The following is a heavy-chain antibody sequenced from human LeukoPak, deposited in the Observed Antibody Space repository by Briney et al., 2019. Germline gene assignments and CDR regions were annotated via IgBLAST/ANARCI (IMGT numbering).Heavy chain of an antibody. V-gene: IGHV3-48*01. J-gene: IGHJ5*02. Sequence: PGGSLRLSCAASGFTFSSYSMNWVRQAPGKGLEWVSYISSSSSTIYYADSVKGRFTISRDNAKNSLYLQMNSLRAEDTAVYYCARDFRGTVPRSYNWFDPWGRGTLVTVSS. CDR2: ISSSSSTI. CDR3: ARDFRGTVPRSYNWFDP. CDR1: GFTFSSYS. D-gene: IGHD3-10*01.